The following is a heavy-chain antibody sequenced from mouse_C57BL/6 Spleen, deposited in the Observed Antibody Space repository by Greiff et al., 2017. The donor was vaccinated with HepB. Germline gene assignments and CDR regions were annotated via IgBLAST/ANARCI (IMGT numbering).Heavy chain of an antibody. CDR1: GYAFSSSW. D-gene: IGHD2-2*01. CDR2: IYPGDGDT. Sequence: VQLQQSGPELVKPGASVKISCKASGYAFSSSWMNWVKQRPGKGLEWIGRIYPGDGDTNYNGKFKGKATLTADKSSSTAYMQLSSLTSEDSAVYFCARRGYGYGGDYWGQGTTLTVSS. J-gene: IGHJ2*01. V-gene: IGHV1-82*01. CDR3: ARRGYGYGGDY.